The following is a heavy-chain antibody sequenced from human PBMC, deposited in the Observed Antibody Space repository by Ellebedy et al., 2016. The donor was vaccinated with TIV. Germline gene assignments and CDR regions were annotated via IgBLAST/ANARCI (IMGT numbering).Heavy chain of an antibody. CDR3: ARGLSGRKWFNP. J-gene: IGHJ5*02. D-gene: IGHD5-12*01. CDR2: INHTGST. CDR1: GGPFSGYY. V-gene: IGHV4-34*01. Sequence: SETLSLXXGVYGGPFSGYYWSWIRQPPGKGLEWIGEINHTGSTKYNPSLKSRVTISVDRSKNQFSLKLSSVTAADTAMYYCARGLSGRKWFNPWGQGTLVTVSS.